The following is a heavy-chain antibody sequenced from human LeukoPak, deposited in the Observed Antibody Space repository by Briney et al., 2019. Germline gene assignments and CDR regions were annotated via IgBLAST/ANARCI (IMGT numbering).Heavy chain of an antibody. CDR3: AREEYSSSWYQYNWFDP. Sequence: GGSLRLSCAASGFTFSSYGMHWVRQAPGKGLEWVAVIWYDGSNKYYADSVKGRFTISRDNSKNTLYLQMNSLRAEDTAVYYCAREEYSSSWYQYNWFDPWGQGTLVTVSS. J-gene: IGHJ5*02. CDR1: GFTFSSYG. CDR2: IWYDGSNK. V-gene: IGHV3-33*01. D-gene: IGHD6-13*01.